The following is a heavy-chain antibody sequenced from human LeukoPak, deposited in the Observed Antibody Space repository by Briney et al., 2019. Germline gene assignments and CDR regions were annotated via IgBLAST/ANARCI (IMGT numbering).Heavy chain of an antibody. J-gene: IGHJ5*02. CDR2: INPNSGGT. D-gene: IGHD6-13*01. CDR3: ARGRSIGAASVRYSWFDP. V-gene: IGHV1-2*02. CDR1: GYTFTGYY. Sequence: GASVKVSRKASGYTFTGYYMHWVRQAPGQGLEWMGWINPNSGGTNYAQKFQGRVTMTRDTSISTAYMELSRLRSDDTAVYYCARGRSIGAASVRYSWFDPWGQGTLVTVSS.